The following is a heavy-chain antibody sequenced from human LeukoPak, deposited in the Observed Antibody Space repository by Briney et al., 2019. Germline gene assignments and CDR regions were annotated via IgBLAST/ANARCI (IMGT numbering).Heavy chain of an antibody. V-gene: IGHV3-21*01. D-gene: IGHD6-19*01. CDR2: ISSSSSNT. CDR3: ARARDSGWHGDY. Sequence: GGSLRLSCAASGFTFSSYSMNWVRQAPGKGLEWVSSISSSSSNTYYADSVKGRFTISRDNAKSSLYLQMNSLRAEDTAVYYCARARDSGWHGDYWGQGTLVTVSS. J-gene: IGHJ4*02. CDR1: GFTFSSYS.